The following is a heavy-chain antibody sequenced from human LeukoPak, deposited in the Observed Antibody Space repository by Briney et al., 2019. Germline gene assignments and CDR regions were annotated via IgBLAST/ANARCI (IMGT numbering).Heavy chain of an antibody. CDR3: AKDEAARQRGAFDY. CDR2: ISGSGGST. Sequence: GGSLRLSCAASGFTFSSYATSWVRQAPGKGLEWVSAISGSGGSTYYADSVKGRFTISRDNSKNTLYLQMNSLRAEDTAVYYCAKDEAARQRGAFDYWGQGTLVTVSS. CDR1: GFTFSSYA. D-gene: IGHD6-6*01. J-gene: IGHJ4*02. V-gene: IGHV3-23*01.